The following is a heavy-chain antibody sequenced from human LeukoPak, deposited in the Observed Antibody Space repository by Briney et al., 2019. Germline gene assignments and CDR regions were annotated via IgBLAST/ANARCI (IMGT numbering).Heavy chain of an antibody. CDR3: GRGPLVMIWQYYWYFDR. D-gene: IGHD2-2*01. V-gene: IGHV4-34*01. CDR1: GGSFSGSY. J-gene: IGHJ2*01. Sequence: PSETLSLTCAVFGGSFSGSYWSWIPQPPGKGLEGFGEINHSRITNYTPSLKSRVTISVDTSQNQFSPNLSSVTTADTALYFCGRGPLVMIWQYYWYFDRWGRGTLVTVSS. CDR2: INHSRIT.